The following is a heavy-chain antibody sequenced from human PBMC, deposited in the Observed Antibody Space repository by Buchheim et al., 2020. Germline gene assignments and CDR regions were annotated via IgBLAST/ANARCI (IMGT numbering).Heavy chain of an antibody. J-gene: IGHJ4*02. CDR3: ARDSSSSLDY. V-gene: IGHV3-30*04. Sequence: QVQLVESGGGVVQPGRSLRLSCAASGFTFSSYAMHWVRQAPGKGLEWVAVISYDGSNKYYADSVKGRFTISRDHSKNTLYLQMNSLRAEDTAVYYCARDSSSSLDYWGQGTL. CDR1: GFTFSSYA. CDR2: ISYDGSNK.